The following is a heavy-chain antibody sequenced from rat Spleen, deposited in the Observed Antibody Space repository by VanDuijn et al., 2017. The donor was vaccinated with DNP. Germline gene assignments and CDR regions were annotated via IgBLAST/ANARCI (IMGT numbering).Heavy chain of an antibody. D-gene: IGHD4-3*01. V-gene: IGHV2-19*01. CDR3: TRGAMYDSALFDY. Sequence: QVQLKESGPGMVQPSQTLSLTCTVSVFSLTDYSVHWVRQPPGKVLEWIAAISSGGRTYYNSALKSRLSISKDTAKSQVFLKRNSLKTEDTATYYCTRGAMYDSALFDYWGQGVMVTVSS. CDR2: ISSGGRT. J-gene: IGHJ2*01. CDR1: VFSLTDYS.